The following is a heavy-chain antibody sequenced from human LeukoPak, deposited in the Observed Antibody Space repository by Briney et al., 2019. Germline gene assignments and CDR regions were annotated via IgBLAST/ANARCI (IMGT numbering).Heavy chain of an antibody. D-gene: IGHD6-19*01. CDR1: GFTFSSYG. J-gene: IGHJ5*02. CDR3: AKDASSGWNPSWFDP. Sequence: GGSLRLSCAASGFTFSSYGMHWVRQAPGKGLEWGAFIRYDGSNKYYADSVKGRFTISRDNSKNTLYLQMNSLRAVDTAVYYCAKDASSGWNPSWFDPWGQGTLVTVSS. CDR2: IRYDGSNK. V-gene: IGHV3-30*02.